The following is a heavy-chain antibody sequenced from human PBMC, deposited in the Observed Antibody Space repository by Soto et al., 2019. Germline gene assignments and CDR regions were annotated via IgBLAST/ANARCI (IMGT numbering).Heavy chain of an antibody. CDR2: INHSGST. J-gene: IGHJ6*02. CDR1: GGSFSCYY. D-gene: IGHD3-3*01. CDR3: ARGDYDFWSGSGRAGMDV. V-gene: IGHV4-34*01. Sequence: PSETLSLTCAVYGGSFSCYYWSWIRQPPGKGLEWIGEINHSGSTNYNPSLKSRVTISVDTSKNQFSLKLSSVTAADTAVYYCARGDYDFWSGSGRAGMDVWGQGTTVTVS.